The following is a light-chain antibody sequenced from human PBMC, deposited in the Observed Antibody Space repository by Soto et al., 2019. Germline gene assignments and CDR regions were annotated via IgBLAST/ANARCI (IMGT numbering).Light chain of an antibody. CDR1: QSVSSN. CDR2: GAS. J-gene: IGKJ1*01. CDR3: QQYGRSPTT. Sequence: EIVMTQSPASLCVSPGERATLSCRASQSVSSNLAWYQQKPGQAPRLLIYGASTRATGIPARFSGSGSGTEFTLTISRLEPEDFAVYYCQQYGRSPTTFGQGTTGDIK. V-gene: IGKV3-15*01.